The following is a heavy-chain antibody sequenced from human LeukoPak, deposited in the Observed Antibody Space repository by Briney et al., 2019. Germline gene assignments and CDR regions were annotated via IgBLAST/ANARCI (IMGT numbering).Heavy chain of an antibody. Sequence: ASVKVSCKAPGYTFTSYDINWVRQATGQGLEWMGWMNPNSGNTGYAQKFQGRVTMTRNTSISTAYMELSSLRSEDTAVYYCARESGRYCSSTSCYKYYYYGMDVWGQGTTVTVSS. CDR3: ARESGRYCSSTSCYKYYYYGMDV. J-gene: IGHJ6*02. V-gene: IGHV1-8*01. D-gene: IGHD2-2*02. CDR1: GYTFTSYD. CDR2: MNPNSGNT.